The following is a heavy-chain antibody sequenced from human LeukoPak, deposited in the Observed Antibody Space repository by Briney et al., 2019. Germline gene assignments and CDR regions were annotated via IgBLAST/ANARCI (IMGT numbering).Heavy chain of an antibody. CDR3: ASFWSGYYTDYYFDY. D-gene: IGHD3-3*01. Sequence: GASVKVSCKASGYTFTGYYMHWVRQAPGQGLEWMGWINPNSGGTNYAQKFQGRVTMTRDTPISTAYMELSRLRSDDTAVYYCASFWSGYYTDYYFDYWGQGTRVTVSS. V-gene: IGHV1-2*02. CDR2: INPNSGGT. J-gene: IGHJ4*02. CDR1: GYTFTGYY.